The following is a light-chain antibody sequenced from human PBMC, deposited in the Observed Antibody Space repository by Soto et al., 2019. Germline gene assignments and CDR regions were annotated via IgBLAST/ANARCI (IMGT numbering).Light chain of an antibody. V-gene: IGLV1-47*01. CDR3: AAWDDSLSGVV. Sequence: QSVLTQPPSASGTPGQRVTISCSGSSSNIGSNYVYWYQQLPGTAPKLLIYRNNQRPSGVPDRFSGSKSGTSASLAISGLGSEDEADYYCAAWDDSLSGVVFGEGTKLTVL. CDR2: RNN. J-gene: IGLJ2*01. CDR1: SSNIGSNY.